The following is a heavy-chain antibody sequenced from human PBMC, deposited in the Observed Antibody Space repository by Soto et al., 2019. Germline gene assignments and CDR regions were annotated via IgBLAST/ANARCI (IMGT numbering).Heavy chain of an antibody. CDR1: GFTFSSYS. V-gene: IGHV3-48*01. Sequence: GGSLRLSCAASGFTFSSYSMNWVRQAPGKGLEWVSYISSSSSTIYYADSVKGRFTISRDNAKNSLYLQMNSLRAEDTAVYYCARDKLSNYVKSFDYWGQGPLVTVSS. CDR3: ARDKLSNYVKSFDY. J-gene: IGHJ4*02. D-gene: IGHD4-4*01. CDR2: ISSSSSTI.